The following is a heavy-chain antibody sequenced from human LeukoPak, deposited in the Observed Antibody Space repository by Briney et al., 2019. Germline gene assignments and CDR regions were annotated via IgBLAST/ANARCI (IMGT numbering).Heavy chain of an antibody. CDR3: AKRVGGYVDY. CDR2: IYPSDADT. CDR1: GCSFSSYW. Sequence: GESLKISCKGSGCSFSSYWIGWVRQMPGKGLEWMGIIYPSDADTRYSPSFQGQVTISADKSTSTAYLQWSSLKASDTAMYYSAKRVGGYVDYWGQGTLVTVSS. V-gene: IGHV5-51*01. J-gene: IGHJ4*02. D-gene: IGHD3-16*01.